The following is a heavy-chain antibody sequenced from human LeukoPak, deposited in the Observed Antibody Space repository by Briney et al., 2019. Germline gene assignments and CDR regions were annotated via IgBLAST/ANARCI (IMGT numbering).Heavy chain of an antibody. J-gene: IGHJ4*02. D-gene: IGHD3-9*01. V-gene: IGHV3-9*01. CDR1: GFTFDDYA. CDR3: AKARLRYFDWLCFDY. Sequence: GGSLRLSCAASGFTFDDYAMHWVRHAPGKGLEWVSGISWNSGSIGYADSVKGRFTISRDNAKNSLYLQMNSLRAEDTALYYCAKARLRYFDWLCFDYWGQGTLVTVSS. CDR2: ISWNSGSI.